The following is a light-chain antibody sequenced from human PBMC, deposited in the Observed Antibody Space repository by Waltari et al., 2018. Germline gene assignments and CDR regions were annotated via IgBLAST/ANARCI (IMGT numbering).Light chain of an antibody. J-gene: IGKJ4*01. Sequence: EIVLTQSPVTLSLSPGDTATLSCRASQSIGSYLAWYQRKTGQAPRLLIYDASNRAAGIPPRFSGGGSGTDFTLTISGLEPEDFAVYYCQHRNTGLTFGGGTKVEIE. CDR3: QHRNTGLT. CDR2: DAS. V-gene: IGKV3-11*01. CDR1: QSIGSY.